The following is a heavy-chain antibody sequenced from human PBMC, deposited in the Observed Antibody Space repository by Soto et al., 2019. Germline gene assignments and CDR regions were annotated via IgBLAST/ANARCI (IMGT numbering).Heavy chain of an antibody. CDR3: ARGRIVGALRLGYYYGMDV. D-gene: IGHD1-26*01. J-gene: IGHJ6*02. V-gene: IGHV4-34*01. CDR2: INHSGST. Sequence: PSETLSLTCAVYGGSFSGYYWSWIRQPPGKGLEWIGEINHSGSTNYNPSLKSRVTISVDTSKNQFSLKPSSMTAADTAVYYCARGRIVGALRLGYYYGMDVWGQGTTVTVS. CDR1: GGSFSGYY.